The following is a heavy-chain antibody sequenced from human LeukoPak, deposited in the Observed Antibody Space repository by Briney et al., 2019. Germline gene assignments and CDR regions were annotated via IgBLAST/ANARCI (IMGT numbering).Heavy chain of an antibody. CDR2: INPSSGGT. CDR1: GYTFSGYY. Sequence: GASVKVSCKASGYTFSGYYIHWVRQAPGQGLDWMGRINPSSGGTNYAPKFQGRVTMTRDTSISTAYMDLTRLTSDDTAVYYCARGIAAAGFDYWGQGTLVTVSS. J-gene: IGHJ4*02. D-gene: IGHD6-13*01. CDR3: ARGIAAAGFDY. V-gene: IGHV1-2*06.